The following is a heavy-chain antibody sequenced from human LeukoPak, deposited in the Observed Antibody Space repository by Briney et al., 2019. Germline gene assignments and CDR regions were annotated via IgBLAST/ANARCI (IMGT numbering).Heavy chain of an antibody. V-gene: IGHV4-59*08. D-gene: IGHD6-13*01. J-gene: IGHJ3*02. CDR2: IYYSGSS. CDR1: GGSISSYY. Sequence: SETLSLTCTVSGGSISSYYWNWIRQPPGKGLEWIGYIYYSGSSNYNPSLRSRVTISVDTSKNQFSLKLSSVTAADTAVYYCAGIAAAGTLHAFDIWGQGTMVTVSS. CDR3: AGIAAAGTLHAFDI.